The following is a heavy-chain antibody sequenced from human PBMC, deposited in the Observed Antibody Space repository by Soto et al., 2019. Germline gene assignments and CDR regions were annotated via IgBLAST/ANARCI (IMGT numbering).Heavy chain of an antibody. J-gene: IGHJ3*02. CDR2: IYTSGST. CDR3: ARENTYDAFDI. V-gene: IGHV4-4*07. Sequence: KSSETLSLTCTVSGGSISSYYWSWIRQPAGKGLDWIGRIYTSGSTNYNPSLKSRVTMSVDTSKNQFSLKLSSVTAADTAVYYCARENTYDAFDIWGQGTMVTVSS. D-gene: IGHD3-16*01. CDR1: GGSISSYY.